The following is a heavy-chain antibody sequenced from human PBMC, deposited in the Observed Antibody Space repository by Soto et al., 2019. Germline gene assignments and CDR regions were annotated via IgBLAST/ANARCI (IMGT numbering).Heavy chain of an antibody. CDR2: IGAYNGNT. D-gene: IGHD4-17*01. J-gene: IGHJ6*02. CDR1: GYTFTSYG. CDR3: ARGGPYGDYYYYGMDV. Sequence: ASVKVSCKASGYTFTSYGISWVRQAPGQGLEWMGWIGAYNGNTNYAQKLQGRVTMTTDTSTSTAYMELRSLRSDDTAVYYCARGGPYGDYYYYGMDVWGQGTTVTVSS. V-gene: IGHV1-18*01.